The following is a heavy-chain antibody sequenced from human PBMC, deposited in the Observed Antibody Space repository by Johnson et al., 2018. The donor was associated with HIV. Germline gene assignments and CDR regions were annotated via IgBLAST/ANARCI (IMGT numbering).Heavy chain of an antibody. V-gene: IGHV3-30*03. CDR2: ISYDGSNK. D-gene: IGHD6-19*01. Sequence: QVQLVESGGGLVKPGGSLRLSCAASGFTFSNAWMSWVRQAPGKGLEWVAVISYDGSNKYYADSVKGRFTISRDNSKNTLYLQMNSLRAEDTAVYYCARDRKQWLVVGDNVRGLLGLRWAMWG. CDR3: ARDRKQWLVVGDNVRGLLGLRWAM. CDR1: GFTFSNAW. J-gene: IGHJ1*01.